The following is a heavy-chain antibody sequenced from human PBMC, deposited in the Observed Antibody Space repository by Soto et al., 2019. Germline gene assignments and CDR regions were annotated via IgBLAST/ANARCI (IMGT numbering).Heavy chain of an antibody. CDR1: GFTFGDYY. Sequence: QVQLVESGGGLVKPGGSLRLSCAASGFTFGDYYMSWIRQAPGKGLEWVSYISSSGSSTYYVDSVRGRFTISRDNAKNSLYLQMDSLGAEYTAVYYCASAAAARPASWYWGQGTRVTVSS. J-gene: IGHJ4*02. CDR2: ISSSGSST. D-gene: IGHD6-6*01. CDR3: ASAAAARPASWY. V-gene: IGHV3-11*01.